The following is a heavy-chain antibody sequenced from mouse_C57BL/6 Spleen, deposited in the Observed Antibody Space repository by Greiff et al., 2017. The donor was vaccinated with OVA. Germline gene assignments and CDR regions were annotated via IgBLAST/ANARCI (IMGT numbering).Heavy chain of an antibody. CDR3: ARNYGSSYETWFAY. Sequence: EVMLVESGGGLVQPGGSLKLSCAASGFTFSDYYMYWVRQTPEKRLEWVAYISNGGGSTYYPDTVKGRFTISRDNAKNTLYLQMSRLKSEDTAMYYCARNYGSSYETWFAYWGQGTLVTVSA. CDR2: ISNGGGST. CDR1: GFTFSDYY. V-gene: IGHV5-12*01. D-gene: IGHD1-1*01. J-gene: IGHJ3*01.